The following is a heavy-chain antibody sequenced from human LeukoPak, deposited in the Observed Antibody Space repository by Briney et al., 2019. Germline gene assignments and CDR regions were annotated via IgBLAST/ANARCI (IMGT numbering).Heavy chain of an antibody. V-gene: IGHV1-2*02. CDR3: GTLLSNGPFDY. CDR1: GYTFTGYY. Sequence: GASVKVSCKASGYTFTGYYMHWVRQAPGQGLEWMGYIYPNSGARKYAQKFQGRVTMTRDTSISTAYMELSGLRSDDTAVYYCGTLLSNGPFDYWGQGSLVTVSS. J-gene: IGHJ4*02. CDR2: IYPNSGAR.